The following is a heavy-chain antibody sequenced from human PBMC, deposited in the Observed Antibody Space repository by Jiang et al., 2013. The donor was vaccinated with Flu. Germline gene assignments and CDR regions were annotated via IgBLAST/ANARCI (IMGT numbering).Heavy chain of an antibody. CDR1: GYSISSGYY. V-gene: IGHV4-38-2*02. CDR2: IYHSGTT. J-gene: IGHJ3*02. CDR3: AREPFYYGSGTYRDDFDI. D-gene: IGHD3-10*01. Sequence: KPSETLSLTCAVSGYSISSGYYWGWIRQPPGKGLEWIGSIYHSGTTYYNPFLKSRVTITIDTSKNQFSLKLSSVTAADTAVYHCAREPFYYGSGTYRDDFDIWGQGTMVTVSA.